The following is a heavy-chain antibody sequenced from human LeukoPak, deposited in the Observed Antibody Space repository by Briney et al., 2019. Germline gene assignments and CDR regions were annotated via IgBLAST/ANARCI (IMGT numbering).Heavy chain of an antibody. J-gene: IGHJ3*02. D-gene: IGHD2-2*01. CDR1: SGSMSSSSYY. CDR3: AGGRCSSTSCADAFDI. V-gene: IGHV4-39*01. Sequence: SETLSLTCTVSSGSMSSSSYYCGWIRQPPGKGLEWIGSIYYSGSTYYNPSLKSRVTISVDTSKNQFSLKLSSVTAADTAVYYCAGGRCSSTSCADAFDIWGQGTTVTVSS. CDR2: IYYSGST.